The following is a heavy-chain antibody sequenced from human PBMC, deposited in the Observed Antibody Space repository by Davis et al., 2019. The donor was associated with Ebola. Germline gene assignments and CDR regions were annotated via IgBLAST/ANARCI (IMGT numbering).Heavy chain of an antibody. J-gene: IGHJ4*02. CDR1: GGSFSGYY. D-gene: IGHD5-12*01. V-gene: IGHV3-23*01. CDR3: ARVRWKDGYALDY. Sequence: ETLSLTCAVYGGSFSGYYWSWVRQAPGKGLEWVSAISGSGGSTYYADSVKGRFTISRHNSKNTLYLQMNSLRAEDTAVYYCARVRWKDGYALDYWGQGTLVTVSS. CDR2: ISGSGGST.